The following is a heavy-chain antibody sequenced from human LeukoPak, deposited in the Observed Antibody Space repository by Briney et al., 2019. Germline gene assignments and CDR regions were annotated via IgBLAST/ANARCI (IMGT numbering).Heavy chain of an antibody. CDR1: GFTFSSYG. CDR2: IWYDGSNK. CDR3: AKGVLVSSTSGGFDY. J-gene: IGHJ4*02. D-gene: IGHD2-2*01. Sequence: GGSLRLSCAASGFTFSSYGMHWVRQAPGKGLEWVAVIWYDGSNKYYADSVKGRFTISRDNSKNTLYLQMNSLRAEDTAVYYCAKGVLVSSTSGGFDYWGQGTLVTVSS. V-gene: IGHV3-33*06.